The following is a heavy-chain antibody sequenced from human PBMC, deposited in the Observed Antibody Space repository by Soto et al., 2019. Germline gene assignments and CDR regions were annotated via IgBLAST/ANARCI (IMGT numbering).Heavy chain of an antibody. CDR3: ARGHGAIRGALDV. CDR1: GYRFETYA. J-gene: IGHJ6*02. CDR2: ISAYSVDT. V-gene: IGHV1-18*01. D-gene: IGHD1-26*01. Sequence: ASVKVSCKASGYRFETYAMTCVLQSPGQGLEWMGWISAYSVDTYSAQKFQDRLTMTKDTSTGTAYMELRSLTSDDTAVYYCARGHGAIRGALDVWGQGTTVTVSS.